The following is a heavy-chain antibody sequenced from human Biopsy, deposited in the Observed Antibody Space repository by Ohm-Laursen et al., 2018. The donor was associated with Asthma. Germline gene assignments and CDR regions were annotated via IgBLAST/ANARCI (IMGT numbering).Heavy chain of an antibody. CDR2: ISVYNGNT. CDR1: GYTFNSAG. CDR3: ARAVDYSHYYGIDV. V-gene: IGHV1-18*01. Sequence: GSSVTVSCKASGYTFNSAGITWVRQAPGQGLEWMGWISVYNGNTKVAQKPQDRVTMITDTSTSTAYMELRSLRSDDTAVYFCARAVDYSHYYGIDVWGQGTTVTVS. J-gene: IGHJ6*02. D-gene: IGHD3-10*01.